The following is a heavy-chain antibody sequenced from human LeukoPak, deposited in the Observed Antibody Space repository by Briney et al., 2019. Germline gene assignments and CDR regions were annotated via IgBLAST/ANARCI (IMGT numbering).Heavy chain of an antibody. D-gene: IGHD6-13*01. Sequence: GGSLRLSCAASGFTFTSYALSWVRQAPGKGLEWVSVIYSGGSTYYADSVKGRFTISRDNSKNTLYLQMNSLRAEDTAVYYCARGPAIAAAGAVFDYWGQGTPVTVSS. CDR1: GFTFTSYA. CDR3: ARGPAIAAAGAVFDY. CDR2: IYSGGST. J-gene: IGHJ4*02. V-gene: IGHV3-66*01.